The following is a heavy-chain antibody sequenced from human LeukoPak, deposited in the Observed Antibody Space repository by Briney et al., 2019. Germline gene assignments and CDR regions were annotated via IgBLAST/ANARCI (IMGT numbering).Heavy chain of an antibody. V-gene: IGHV4-59*01. D-gene: IGHD5-12*01. J-gene: IGHJ4*02. CDR1: GGSISSYY. Sequence: SETLSLTCTVSGGSISSYYWNWIRQPPGKGLEWIGYIHYSGSTNYNPSLMNRVTISVDTSKNQFSLKLNSVTAADTAVYYCATDKGYHYYWGQGTLVTVSS. CDR2: IHYSGST. CDR3: ATDKGYHYY.